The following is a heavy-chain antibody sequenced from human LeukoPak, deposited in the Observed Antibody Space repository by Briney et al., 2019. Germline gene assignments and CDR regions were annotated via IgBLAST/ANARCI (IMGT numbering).Heavy chain of an antibody. CDR3: ARASILPNYYGMDV. Sequence: PSETLSLTCTVSGGPISSYYWSWIRQPAGKGLEWIGRIYTSGSTNYNPSLKSRVTMSVDTSKNQFSLKLSSVTAADTAVYYCARASILPNYYGMDVWGQGTTVTVSS. D-gene: IGHD3-10*01. J-gene: IGHJ6*02. V-gene: IGHV4-4*07. CDR1: GGPISSYY. CDR2: IYTSGST.